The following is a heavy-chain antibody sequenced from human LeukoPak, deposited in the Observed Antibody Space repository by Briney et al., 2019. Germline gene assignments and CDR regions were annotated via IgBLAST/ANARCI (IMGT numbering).Heavy chain of an antibody. CDR3: ARGTYFYFDY. Sequence: GGSLRLSCAASGFTFSDYYMSWIRQAPGKGLEWVSSVKGRFTISRDNAKNSLYLQMNSLRAEDTAVYYCARGTYFYFDYWGQGALVTVSS. CDR1: GFTFSDYY. D-gene: IGHD3-10*01. J-gene: IGHJ4*02. V-gene: IGHV3-11*03.